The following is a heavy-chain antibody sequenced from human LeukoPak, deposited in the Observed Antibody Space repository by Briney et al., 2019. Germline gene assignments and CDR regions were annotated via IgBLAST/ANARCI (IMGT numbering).Heavy chain of an antibody. CDR1: GGSIGSNSYY. Sequence: PSETLSLTCTVSGGSIGSNSYYWSWIRQPAGKGLEWIGRIYTSGSTNYNPSLKSPVTISVDTSKNQFSLKLSSVPAADPAVYYCARAPQYCSSTSCYWLDPWGQGTLVTVSS. CDR3: ARAPQYCSSTSCYWLDP. V-gene: IGHV4-61*02. CDR2: IYTSGST. D-gene: IGHD2-2*01. J-gene: IGHJ5*02.